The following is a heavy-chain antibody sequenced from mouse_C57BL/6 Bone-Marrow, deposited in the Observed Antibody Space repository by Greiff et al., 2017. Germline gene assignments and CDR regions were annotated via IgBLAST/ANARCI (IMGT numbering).Heavy chain of an antibody. CDR1: GFTFSDYG. V-gene: IGHV5-15*01. CDR2: ISNLAYSI. Sequence: DVKLVESGGGLVQPGGSLKLSCAASGFTFSDYGMAWVRQAPRKGPEWVAFISNLAYSIYYADTVTGRFTISRENAKNTLYLEMSSLRSEDTAMYYCARQREGYYFDYWGQGTTLTVSS. J-gene: IGHJ2*01. CDR3: ARQREGYYFDY.